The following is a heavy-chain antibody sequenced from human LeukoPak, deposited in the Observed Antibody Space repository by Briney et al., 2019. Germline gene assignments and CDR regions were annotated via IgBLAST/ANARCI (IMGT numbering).Heavy chain of an antibody. Sequence: AGGSLRLSCAASGFTFSIYAMTWVRQAPGKGLEWVSVISGGGGSTYYGDSVKGRFTISRDNSKNTLFLQMNTLRVEDTAIYYCVKGDTVTTRPNFDYWGQGTLVTVSS. CDR3: VKGDTVTTRPNFDY. CDR1: GFTFSIYA. V-gene: IGHV3-23*01. J-gene: IGHJ4*02. D-gene: IGHD4-17*01. CDR2: ISGGGGST.